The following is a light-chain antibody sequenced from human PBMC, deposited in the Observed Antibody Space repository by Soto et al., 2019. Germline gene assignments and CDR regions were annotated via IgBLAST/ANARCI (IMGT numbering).Light chain of an antibody. CDR3: QRYGS. CDR2: GAS. J-gene: IGKJ1*01. CDR1: QSVSASY. Sequence: EIVLTQSPGTLSLSPGACSALSCRASQSVSASYLAWYQQKPGQAPRLLIYGASSRATGIPDRFSGSGSGTDFTLTISRLEPEDFALHYCQRYGSFGQGTKVDIK. V-gene: IGKV3-20*01.